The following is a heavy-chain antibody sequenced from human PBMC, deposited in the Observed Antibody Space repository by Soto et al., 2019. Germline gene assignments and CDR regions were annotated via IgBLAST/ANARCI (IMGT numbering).Heavy chain of an antibody. D-gene: IGHD2-2*01. Sequence: PSQTLSLTCAISGDSVSSSRVTWNWIRQSPSRGLEWLGRTYYRSKWYNDYAESVKSRITIDPDTSKNQFSLHLNSVTPEDTAVYYYVRLVGNSWLDFWGQGTLVTVSS. CDR1: GDSVSSSRVT. J-gene: IGHJ5*01. CDR3: VRLVGNSWLDF. V-gene: IGHV6-1*01. CDR2: TYYRSKWYN.